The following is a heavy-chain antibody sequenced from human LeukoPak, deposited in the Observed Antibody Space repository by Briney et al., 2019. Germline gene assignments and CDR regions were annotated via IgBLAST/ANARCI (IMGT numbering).Heavy chain of an antibody. D-gene: IGHD2-2*01. Sequence: GGSLRLSCAASGFTFSSYSMNWVRQAPGKGLEWVSYISSSSSTIYYADSVKGRFTISRDNAKNSLYLQMNSLRAEDTAVYYCARAWRFYCSSTSCPNHDAFDIWGQGTMVTVSS. CDR3: ARAWRFYCSSTSCPNHDAFDI. CDR2: ISSSSSTI. CDR1: GFTFSSYS. V-gene: IGHV3-48*01. J-gene: IGHJ3*02.